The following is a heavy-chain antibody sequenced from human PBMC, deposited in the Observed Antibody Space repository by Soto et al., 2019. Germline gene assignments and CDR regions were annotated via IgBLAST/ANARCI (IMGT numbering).Heavy chain of an antibody. CDR3: ARQFSGYSYDIDN. Sequence: PSETLSLTCTVSGGSISSSSYYWGWIRQPPGKGLEWIASFYYSGYTYYNPSLMRRVTISVDTSKNQFSLRVSSMTAADTAVYYCARQFSGYSYDIDNWGQGTLVTVSS. D-gene: IGHD5-18*01. V-gene: IGHV4-39*01. J-gene: IGHJ4*02. CDR1: GGSISSSSYY. CDR2: FYYSGYT.